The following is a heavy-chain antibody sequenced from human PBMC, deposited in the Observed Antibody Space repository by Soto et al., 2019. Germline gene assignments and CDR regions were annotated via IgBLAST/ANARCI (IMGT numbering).Heavy chain of an antibody. V-gene: IGHV4-59*08. D-gene: IGHD2-15*01. Sequence: SETLSLTCTVSGGSISSYYWSWIRQPPGKGLEWIGYIYYSGSTNYNPSLKSRVTKSVDTSKNQFSLKLSSVTAADTAVYYCARQLLNRYCSGGSCYTTFESAFDIWGQGTMVTVSS. CDR2: IYYSGST. CDR3: ARQLLNRYCSGGSCYTTFESAFDI. CDR1: GGSISSYY. J-gene: IGHJ3*02.